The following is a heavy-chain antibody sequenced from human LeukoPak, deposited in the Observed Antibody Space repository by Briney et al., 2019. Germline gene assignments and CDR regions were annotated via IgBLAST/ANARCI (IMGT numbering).Heavy chain of an antibody. CDR1: GFTFSSYA. CDR3: AKVGSGYGLFDY. J-gene: IGHJ4*02. CDR2: ISYDGSNK. V-gene: IGHV3-30-3*01. D-gene: IGHD5-12*01. Sequence: GGSLRLSCAASGFTFSSYAMHWVRQAPGKGLEWVAVISYDGSNKYYADSVKGRFTISRDNSKNTLYLQMSSLRLEDTAVYYCAKVGSGYGLFDYWGQGTLVTVSS.